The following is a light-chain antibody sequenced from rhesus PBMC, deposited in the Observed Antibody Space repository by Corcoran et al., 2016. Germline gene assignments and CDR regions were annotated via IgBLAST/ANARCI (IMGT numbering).Light chain of an antibody. CDR1: QDINNW. CDR2: STS. Sequence: DIQMTQSPSSLSASVGDKVTITCRASQDINNWLAWYQQKPGKAPQLLIYSTSTLESGVPSRFSGSGSGTDYILTITNLQPEDFATYYCQQGYNTPWTFGQGTKVEIK. J-gene: IGKJ1*01. CDR3: QQGYNTPWT. V-gene: IGKV1-18*01.